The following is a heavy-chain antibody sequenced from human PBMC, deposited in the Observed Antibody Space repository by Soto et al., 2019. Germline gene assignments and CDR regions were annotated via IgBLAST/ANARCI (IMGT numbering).Heavy chain of an antibody. CDR2: ISGSGGST. V-gene: IGHV3-23*01. CDR3: AKDVGFWSPGYYYGMDV. D-gene: IGHD3-3*01. CDR1: GFTFSSYA. Sequence: EVQLLESGGGLVQPGGSLRLSCAASGFTFSSYAMSWVRQAPGKGLEWVSAISGSGGSTYYADSVKGRFTISRDNSKNPLYLQMNSLRAEDTAVYYCAKDVGFWSPGYYYGMDVWGQGTTVTVSS. J-gene: IGHJ6*02.